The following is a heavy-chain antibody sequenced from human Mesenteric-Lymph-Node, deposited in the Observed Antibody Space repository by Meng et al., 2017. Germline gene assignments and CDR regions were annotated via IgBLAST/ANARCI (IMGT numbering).Heavy chain of an antibody. D-gene: IGHD1-14*01. CDR1: GGSFSGYY. V-gene: IGHV4-34*01. CDR2: INHSGST. J-gene: IGHJ3*02. Sequence: SETLSLTCAVYGGSFSGYYWSWIRQPPGKGLEWIGEINHSGSTNYNPSLKSRVTISVDTSKNQFSLKLSSVTAADTAVYYCARGASGVYKDAFDIWGQGTMVTVSS. CDR3: ARGASGVYKDAFDI.